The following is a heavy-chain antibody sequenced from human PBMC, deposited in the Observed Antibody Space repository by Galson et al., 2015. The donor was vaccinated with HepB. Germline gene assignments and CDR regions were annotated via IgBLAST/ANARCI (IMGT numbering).Heavy chain of an antibody. V-gene: IGHV3-15*01. Sequence: SLRLSCAASGFTFSNARMSWVRQAPGKGLEWVGRIKSKTDGGTTDYAAPVKGRFTISRDDSKNTLYLQMNSLKTEDTAVYYCTTDYYYDSSGSYFDYWGQGTLVTVSS. CDR3: TTDYYYDSSGSYFDY. CDR2: IKSKTDGGTT. CDR1: GFTFSNAR. D-gene: IGHD3-22*01. J-gene: IGHJ4*02.